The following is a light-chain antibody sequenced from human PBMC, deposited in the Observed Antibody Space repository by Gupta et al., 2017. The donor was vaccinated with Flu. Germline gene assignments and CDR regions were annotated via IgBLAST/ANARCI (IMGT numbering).Light chain of an antibody. CDR3: QQYKNWPLYT. J-gene: IGKJ2*01. V-gene: IGKV3-15*01. CDR2: GAS. CDR1: ESVSSD. Sequence: EIVMTQSPATLSVSPGERATLSCRASESVSSDLAWYQQKPGQAPRLLIYGASTRATDIPARFSGSGSGTEFTLTISSLQSEDSAVYYCQQYKNWPLYTFGQGTKLEIK.